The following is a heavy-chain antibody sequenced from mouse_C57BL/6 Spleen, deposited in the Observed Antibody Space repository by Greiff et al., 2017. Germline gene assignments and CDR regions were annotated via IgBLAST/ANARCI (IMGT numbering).Heavy chain of an antibody. V-gene: IGHV5-9*01. J-gene: IGHJ1*03. CDR1: GFTFSSYT. D-gene: IGHD1-1*01. CDR3: ARRRSSYWYFDV. CDR2: ISGGGGNT. Sequence: EVQLVESGGGLVKPGGSLKLSCAASGFTFSSYTMSWVRQTPEKRLEWVATISGGGGNTYYPDSVKGRFTISRDNAKNTPYRQRSSLRSEDTAWYYCARRRSSYWYFDVWGTGTTVTVSS.